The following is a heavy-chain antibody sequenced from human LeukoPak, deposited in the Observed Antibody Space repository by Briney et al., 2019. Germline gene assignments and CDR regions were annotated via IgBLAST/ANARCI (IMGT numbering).Heavy chain of an antibody. CDR1: GFTLSNYG. J-gene: IGHJ4*02. CDR3: ARAPGWNYGSTGYSDY. V-gene: IGHV3-21*01. D-gene: IGHD3-22*01. CDR2: IGGSGGTT. Sequence: GGSLRLSCAASGFTLSNYGMTWVRQAPGKGLMWVSSIGGSGGTTFYAASVKGRFTISRDNAMNSLYLQMNSLRAEDTAVYYCARAPGWNYGSTGYSDYWGQGTLVTVSS.